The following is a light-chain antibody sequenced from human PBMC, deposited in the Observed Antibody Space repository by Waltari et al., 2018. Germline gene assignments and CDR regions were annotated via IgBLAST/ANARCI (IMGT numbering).Light chain of an antibody. J-gene: IGLJ3*02. CDR3: HSRDTSGTHVL. CDR1: GLRVYY. CDR2: GKN. Sequence: SSELTQDPAVSVALGQTVRITCPGEGLRVYYASWSQQKPGQAPVLVFHGKNNRPSGIPDRFSGSTSGDTASLTISGAQAEDEAYYFCHSRDTSGTHVLFGGGTTVTVL. V-gene: IGLV3-19*01.